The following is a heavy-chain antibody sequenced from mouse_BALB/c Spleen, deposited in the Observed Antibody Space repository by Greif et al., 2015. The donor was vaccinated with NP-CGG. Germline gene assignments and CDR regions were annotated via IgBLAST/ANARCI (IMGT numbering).Heavy chain of an antibody. Sequence: VQLQQSGAELVRPGASVKLSCKASGYTFTSYWINWVKQRPGQGLEWIGNIYPPDSYTNYNQKFKDKATLTVDKSSSTAYMQLSSPTSEDAAVYYCTTLYYGNYGYYAMDYWGQGTSVTVSS. CDR1: GYTFTSYW. J-gene: IGHJ4*01. D-gene: IGHD2-1*01. CDR2: IYPPDSYT. V-gene: IGHV1-69*02. CDR3: TTLYYGNYGYYAMDY.